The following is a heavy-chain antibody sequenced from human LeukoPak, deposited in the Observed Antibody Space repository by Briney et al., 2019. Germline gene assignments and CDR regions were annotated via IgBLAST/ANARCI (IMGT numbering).Heavy chain of an antibody. V-gene: IGHV3-21*01. CDR1: GFTFSSYS. CDR2: ISSSSSYQ. D-gene: IGHD4-17*01. CDR3: ARDGDYPDY. Sequence: GGSLRLSCAASGFTFSSYSMNWVRQAQGNGLEWVSSISSSSSYQYYADPVKGRFPISRDNAKNSLYLQMNSLRAEDMAVYYCARDGDYPDYWGQGTLVTVSS. J-gene: IGHJ4*02.